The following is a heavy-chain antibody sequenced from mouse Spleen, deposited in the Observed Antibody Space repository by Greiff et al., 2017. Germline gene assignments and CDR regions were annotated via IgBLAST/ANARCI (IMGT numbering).Heavy chain of an antibody. CDR1: GYSFTGYY. V-gene: IGHV1-42*01. CDR2: INPSTGGT. D-gene: IGHD1-1*01. J-gene: IGHJ1*01. CDR3: ARGGSYGSEYFDV. Sequence: EVKLQESGPELVKPGASVKISCKASGYSFTGYYMNWVKQSPEKSLEWIGEINPSTGGTTYNQKFKAKATLTVDKSSSTAYMQLKSLTSEDSAVYYCARGGSYGSEYFDVWGAGTTVTVSS.